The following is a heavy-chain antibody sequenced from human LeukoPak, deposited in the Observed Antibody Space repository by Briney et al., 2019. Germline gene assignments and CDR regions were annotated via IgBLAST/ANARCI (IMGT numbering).Heavy chain of an antibody. CDR1: GGSFSGYY. D-gene: IGHD6-13*01. Sequence: SETLSLTCAVYGGSFSGYYWSWIRQPPGKGLEWIGEINHSGSTNYNPSLKSRVTISVDTSKNQFPLKLSSVTAADTAVYYCARGLPYSSSWYPFDYWGQGTLVTVSS. CDR3: ARGLPYSSSWYPFDY. J-gene: IGHJ4*02. V-gene: IGHV4-34*01. CDR2: INHSGST.